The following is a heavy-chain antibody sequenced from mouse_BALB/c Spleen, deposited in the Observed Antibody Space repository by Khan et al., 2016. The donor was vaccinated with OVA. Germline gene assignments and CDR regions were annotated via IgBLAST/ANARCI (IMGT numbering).Heavy chain of an antibody. CDR3: VRGGTFAY. J-gene: IGHJ3*01. CDR1: GYTFTDYA. V-gene: IGHV1S137*01. CDR2: ISTNYGDA. D-gene: IGHD4-1*01. Sequence: QVQLQQSGAELVRPGVSVKISCKASGYTFTDYAMHWVKQRHAKSLEGIGVISTNYGDADYNQKFQGKASMTVDRSSSTVYMELARLTSEDSAIYYCVRGGTFAYWGQGTLVTVSA.